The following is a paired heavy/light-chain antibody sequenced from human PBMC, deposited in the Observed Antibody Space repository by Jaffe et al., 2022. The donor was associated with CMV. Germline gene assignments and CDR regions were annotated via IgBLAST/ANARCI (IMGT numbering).Heavy chain of an antibody. CDR2: IYYSGST. Sequence: QVRLQESGPGLVKPSETLSLTCTVSGGSISSFYWSWIRQPPGKGLEWIGYIYYSGSTNYNPSLKSRVTISVDTSKNQFSLKLSSVTAADTAVYYCARDLGLGYCSGGICYSLGYWGQGTLVTVSS. CDR3: ARDLGLGYCSGGICYSLGY. D-gene: IGHD2-15*01. V-gene: IGHV4-59*01. CDR1: GGSISSFY. J-gene: IGHJ4*02.
Light chain of an antibody. CDR1: SSNIGKSY. V-gene: IGLV1-51*01. CDR3: GTWDSSLSAL. CDR2: DND. Sequence: QSVLTQPPSVSAAPGQKVTISCSGSSSNIGKSYVSWYQQLPGTAPKLLIYDNDKRPSGIPDRFSGSKSGTSATLGITGLQTGDEADYYCGTWDSSLSALFGGGTKLTVL. J-gene: IGLJ2*01.